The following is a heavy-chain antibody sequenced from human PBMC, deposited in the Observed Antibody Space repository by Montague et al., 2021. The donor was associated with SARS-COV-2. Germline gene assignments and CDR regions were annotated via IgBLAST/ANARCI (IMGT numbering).Heavy chain of an antibody. CDR1: GASISTDNW. J-gene: IGHJ4*02. V-gene: IGHV4-4*02. Sequence: SETLSLTCVVSGASISTDNWWTWVRLPPGKGLEWVGEIYHTRSTKYKPSRKSRVSMLVDKSSNQFSLRLTTVTAADTAFYYCARKGSGWSDLAYWGQGTLVTVSS. D-gene: IGHD6-19*01. CDR3: ARKGSGWSDLAY. CDR2: IYHTRST.